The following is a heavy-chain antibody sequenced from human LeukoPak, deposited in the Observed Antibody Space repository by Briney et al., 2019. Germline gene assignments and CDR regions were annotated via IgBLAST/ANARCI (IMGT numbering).Heavy chain of an antibody. CDR3: VRDRSYGSQYYYYIDV. CDR1: GFSFTSCA. CDR2: ISASSANI. J-gene: IGHJ6*03. D-gene: IGHD4-17*01. Sequence: GGSLRLSCTASGFSFTSCAMNWVRQTPGEGREWVSYISASSANIHYADSVKGRFTVSRDNAKNSLYLQMNSLTAEDTATYYCVRDRSYGSQYYYYIDVWGRGTTVTVSS. V-gene: IGHV3-48*01.